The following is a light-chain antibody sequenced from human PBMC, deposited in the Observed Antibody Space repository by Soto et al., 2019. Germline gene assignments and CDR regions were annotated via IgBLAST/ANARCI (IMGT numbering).Light chain of an antibody. CDR3: QQTYSTPRT. Sequence: DIQMTQSPSSLSASVGDRVTITCRTSQTISSYLNWYQQKPGKAPKLLIYAASSLQSGVPSRFRGSRSGTDFTLTISSLQPEDRAIFFCQQTYSTPRTFGQGTKVEIK. CDR2: AAS. CDR1: QTISSY. V-gene: IGKV1-39*01. J-gene: IGKJ1*01.